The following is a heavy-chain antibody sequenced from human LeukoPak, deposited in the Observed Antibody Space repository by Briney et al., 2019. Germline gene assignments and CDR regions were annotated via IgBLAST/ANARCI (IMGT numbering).Heavy chain of an antibody. J-gene: IGHJ4*02. Sequence: ASVTVSCKASGYTFTSYGISWVRQAPGQGLEWMGWISAYNGNTNYAQKLQGRVTMTTDTSTSTAYMELRSLRSDDTAVYYCARDPESGTHPPLDYWGQGTLVTVSS. CDR3: ARDPESGTHPPLDY. V-gene: IGHV1-18*01. D-gene: IGHD1-26*01. CDR1: GYTFTSYG. CDR2: ISAYNGNT.